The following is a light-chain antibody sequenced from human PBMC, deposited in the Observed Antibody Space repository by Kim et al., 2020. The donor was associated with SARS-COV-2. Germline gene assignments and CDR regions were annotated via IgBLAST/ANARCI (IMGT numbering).Light chain of an antibody. CDR1: QSVSSRN. Sequence: LAPGKRATLSCRASQSVSSRNLAWYQQKPGQAPRLLIYGASSRATGIPDRFSGSGSGTDFTLTISRLEPEDFAVYYCQQYGNAPRSFGQGTKLEI. CDR3: QQYGNAPRS. J-gene: IGKJ2*03. CDR2: GAS. V-gene: IGKV3-20*01.